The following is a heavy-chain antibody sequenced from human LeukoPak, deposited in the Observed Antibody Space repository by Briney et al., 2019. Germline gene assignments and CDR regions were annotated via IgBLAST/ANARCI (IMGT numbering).Heavy chain of an antibody. V-gene: IGHV3-48*03. D-gene: IGHD2/OR15-2a*01. Sequence: GVSLRLSGAASGFTFSSYEMNWVRQAPGKGLEWISYITGSGDTIYYADSVKGRFTISRDNAKNSLYLQMNSLRADDTAVYYCARERTTIVSGTTIGAHWGQGTLVTVSS. CDR1: GFTFSSYE. J-gene: IGHJ4*02. CDR2: ITGSGDTI. CDR3: ARERTTIVSGTTIGAH.